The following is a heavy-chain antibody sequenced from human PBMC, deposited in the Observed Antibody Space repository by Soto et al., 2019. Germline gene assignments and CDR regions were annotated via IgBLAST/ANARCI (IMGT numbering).Heavy chain of an antibody. CDR3: AKVLYPRSCYGVGAFDI. CDR2: ISGSGGST. CDR1: GFTFSSYA. V-gene: IGHV3-23*01. Sequence: GGSLRLSCAASGFTFSSYAMSWVRQAPGKGLEWVSAISGSGGSTYYADSVKGRFTISRDNSKNTLYLQMNSLRAEDTAVYYCAKVLYPRSCYGVGAFDIWGQGTMVTVSS. D-gene: IGHD3-10*01. J-gene: IGHJ3*02.